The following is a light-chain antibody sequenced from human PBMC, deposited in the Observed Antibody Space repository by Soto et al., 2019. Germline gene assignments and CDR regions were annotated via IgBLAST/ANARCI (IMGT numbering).Light chain of an antibody. CDR2: VVS. Sequence: QSALTQPASVSGSPGQSITISCTGTSSDVGGYKYVSWYQQHPDKAPKLMIYVVSNRPSGVSNRFSGSKSGNTASLTISGLQAEDEADYDCGSYTSSDTPYVFGTGTKLTVL. J-gene: IGLJ1*01. CDR3: GSYTSSDTPYV. V-gene: IGLV2-14*01. CDR1: SSDVGGYKY.